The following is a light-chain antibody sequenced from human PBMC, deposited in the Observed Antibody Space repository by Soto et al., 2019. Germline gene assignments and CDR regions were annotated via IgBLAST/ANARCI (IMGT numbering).Light chain of an antibody. V-gene: IGLV1-44*01. CDR1: RSNIGSNT. CDR2: ANN. CDR3: AAWDDSLNGPV. J-gene: IGLJ3*02. Sequence: QSVLIQSPSASGTPGQRVTISCSGSRSNIGSNTVNWYQQVPGTAPRLLIYANNQRPSGVPDRISGSKSGTSASLAISGLQSEDEADYYCAAWDDSLNGPVFGGGTKVTVL.